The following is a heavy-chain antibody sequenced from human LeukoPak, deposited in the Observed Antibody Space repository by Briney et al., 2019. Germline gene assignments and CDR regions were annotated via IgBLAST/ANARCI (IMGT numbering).Heavy chain of an antibody. CDR2: ISAYNGNT. CDR1: GYTFTSYG. Sequence: ASMKVSCKASGYTFTSYGISWVRQAPGQGLEWMGWISAYNGNTNYAQKLQGRVTMTTDTSTSTAYMELRSLRSDDTAVYYCARGGATVINEYYFDYWGQGTLVTVSS. CDR3: ARGGATVINEYYFDY. V-gene: IGHV1-18*01. J-gene: IGHJ4*02. D-gene: IGHD1-26*01.